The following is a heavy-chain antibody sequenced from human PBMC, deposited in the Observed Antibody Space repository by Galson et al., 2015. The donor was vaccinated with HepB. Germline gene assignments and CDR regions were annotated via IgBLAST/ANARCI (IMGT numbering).Heavy chain of an antibody. CDR1: GGTFSSYA. V-gene: IGHV1-69*06. CDR2: IIPTFGTA. D-gene: IGHD1-26*01. CDR3: ARIKAGKSVRVGRVDWFDP. J-gene: IGHJ5*02. Sequence: SVKVSCKASGGTFSSYAISWVRQAPGQGLEWMGGIIPTFGTANYAQKFQGRVTITADKSTSTAYMELSSLRSEDTAVYYCARIKAGKSVRVGRVDWFDPWGQGTLVTVSS.